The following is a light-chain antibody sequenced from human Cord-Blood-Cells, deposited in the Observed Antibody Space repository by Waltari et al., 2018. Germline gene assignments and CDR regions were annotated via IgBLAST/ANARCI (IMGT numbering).Light chain of an antibody. Sequence: DIQLTQSPTSLSASVGDRDTIPFRASQRISSYLNWYQQKPGKAPKLLIDAASSVQSGVPSRFSCSGSGTDFTLTISSLQPEDFATYYCQQSYSTPYTFGQGTKLEIK. CDR2: AAS. CDR3: QQSYSTPYT. V-gene: IGKV1-39*01. J-gene: IGKJ2*01. CDR1: QRISSY.